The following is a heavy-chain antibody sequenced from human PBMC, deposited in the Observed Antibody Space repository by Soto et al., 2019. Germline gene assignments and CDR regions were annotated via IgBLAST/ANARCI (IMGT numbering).Heavy chain of an antibody. CDR3: ARGGFRYCSGGSCYYNWFDP. V-gene: IGHV4-34*01. D-gene: IGHD2-15*01. CDR2: INHSGST. Sequence: QVQLQQWGAGLLKPSETLSLTCAVFGGSFSGYYWSWIRQPPGKGLEWIGEINHSGSTNYNPSLKSRVIISVDTSKNQFSLKLSSVTAADTAVYYCARGGFRYCSGGSCYYNWFDPWGQGTLVTVSS. J-gene: IGHJ5*02. CDR1: GGSFSGYY.